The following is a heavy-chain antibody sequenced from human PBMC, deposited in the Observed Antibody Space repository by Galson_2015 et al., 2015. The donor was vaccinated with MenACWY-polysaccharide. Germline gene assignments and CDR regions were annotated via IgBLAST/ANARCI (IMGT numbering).Heavy chain of an antibody. CDR2: IWYDGTTP. V-gene: IGHV3-33*01. J-gene: IGHJ4*02. CDR3: ARGWAKYSAYDADIDS. D-gene: IGHD5-12*01. CDR1: GFTFSNYG. Sequence: SLRLSCAASGFTFSNYGMHWVRQAPGKGLEWVAVIWYDGTTPFYAESVKGRFTIARDNSRNTVFLQMNGLTTEDTAVYYCARGWAKYSAYDADIDSWGQGILVTVSS.